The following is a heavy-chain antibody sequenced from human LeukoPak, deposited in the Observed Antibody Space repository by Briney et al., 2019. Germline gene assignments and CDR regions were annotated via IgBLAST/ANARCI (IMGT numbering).Heavy chain of an antibody. Sequence: GGSLRLSCAASGFTFSTYAMSWVRQAPGKGLEWVSYISSSGSTIYYADSVKGRFTISRDNSKNTLYLQMNSLRAEDTAVYYCAKDTAVGGSPYYFEYWGQGTLVTVSS. D-gene: IGHD6-19*01. CDR2: ISSSGSTI. V-gene: IGHV3-23*01. CDR3: AKDTAVGGSPYYFEY. J-gene: IGHJ4*02. CDR1: GFTFSTYA.